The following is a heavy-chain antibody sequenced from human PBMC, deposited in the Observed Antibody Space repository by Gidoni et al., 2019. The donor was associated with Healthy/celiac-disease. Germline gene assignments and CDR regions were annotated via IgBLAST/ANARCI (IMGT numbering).Heavy chain of an antibody. J-gene: IGHJ4*02. CDR1: GYSISSGYY. V-gene: IGHV4-38-2*02. CDR3: ARVGPLILRGHFDY. CDR2: IYHSGST. D-gene: IGHD3-16*01. Sequence: HVQLQASGPGLVEPSETLSLTCTVSGYSISSGYYWGWIRQPPGKGLEWIGSIYHSGSTYYNPSLKSRVTISVDTSKNQFSLKLSSVTAADTAVYYCARVGPLILRGHFDYWGQGTLVTVSS.